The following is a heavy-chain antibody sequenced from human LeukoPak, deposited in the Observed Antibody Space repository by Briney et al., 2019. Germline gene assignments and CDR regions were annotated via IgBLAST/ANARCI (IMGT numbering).Heavy chain of an antibody. CDR3: ASPAPYYYGSGSYFLDAFDI. CDR1: GFTFSTCP. CDR2: ISSSSSYI. V-gene: IGHV3-21*04. D-gene: IGHD3-10*01. Sequence: PGGSLRLSCVAFGFTFSTCPMHWVRQAPGKGLEWVSSISSSSSYIYYADSVKGRFTISRDNAKNSLYLQMNSLRSEDTAVYYCASPAPYYYGSGSYFLDAFDIWGQGTMVTVSS. J-gene: IGHJ3*02.